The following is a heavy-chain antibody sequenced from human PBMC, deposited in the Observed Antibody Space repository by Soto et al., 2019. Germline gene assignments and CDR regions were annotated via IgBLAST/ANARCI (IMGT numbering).Heavy chain of an antibody. CDR2: TYFRSKWYN. CDR1: GDSVSSNTAS. CDR3: AKGDNLGPKTGYAFDP. Sequence: SQTLSLTCAISGDSVSSNTASWNWIRQSPSRGLEWLGGTYFRSKWYNDYAASVKSRIIINPDTSNNQFSLQLNSVTPEDTAVYFCAKGDNLGPKTGYAFDPWGQGIMVTVSS. J-gene: IGHJ5*02. V-gene: IGHV6-1*01. D-gene: IGHD5-12*01.